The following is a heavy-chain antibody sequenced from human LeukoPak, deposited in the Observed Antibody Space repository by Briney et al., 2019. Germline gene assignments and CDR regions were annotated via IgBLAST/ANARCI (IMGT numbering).Heavy chain of an antibody. J-gene: IGHJ4*02. CDR3: ARGILYSYGTYFDY. CDR2: IYYSGST. D-gene: IGHD5-18*01. Sequence: SETLSLTCTVSGGSISSGDYYWSWIRRPPGKGLEGIGYIYYSGSTYYNPSLKSRVTIAVDTSKTQFSLKLSSVTAADTAVYYCARGILYSYGTYFDYWGQGTLVTVSS. V-gene: IGHV4-30-4*01. CDR1: GGSISSGDYY.